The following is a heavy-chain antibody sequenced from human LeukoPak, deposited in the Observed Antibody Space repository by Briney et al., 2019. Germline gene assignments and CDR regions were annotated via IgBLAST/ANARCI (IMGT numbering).Heavy chain of an antibody. CDR2: IGISSGNT. CDR3: ARGLEDSNGWYHFDS. CDR1: GFPFSDYS. D-gene: IGHD6-13*01. Sequence: GGSLRLSCTASGFPFSDYSMNWVRQAPGKGLEWISYIGISSGNTKYADSVRGRFTISADNAKNSLYLQMNNLRVEDTAVYYCARGLEDSNGWYHFDSWGQGTLVTVSS. J-gene: IGHJ4*02. V-gene: IGHV3-48*04.